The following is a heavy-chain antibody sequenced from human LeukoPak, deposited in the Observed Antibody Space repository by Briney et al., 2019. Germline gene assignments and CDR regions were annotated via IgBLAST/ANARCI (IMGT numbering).Heavy chain of an antibody. CDR1: GVSLSGYY. CDR2: INHSGRT. V-gene: IGHV4-34*01. D-gene: IGHD5-18*01. J-gene: IGHJ4*02. Sequence: PSETLSLTCAVSGVSLSGYYWGWIRQTPGKGLEWIGEINHSGRTNYNPSLKSRVTISVDTSKNQFSLKLSSVTAADTAVYYCARQGEYSYGNFDYWGQGTLVTVSS. CDR3: ARQGEYSYGNFDY.